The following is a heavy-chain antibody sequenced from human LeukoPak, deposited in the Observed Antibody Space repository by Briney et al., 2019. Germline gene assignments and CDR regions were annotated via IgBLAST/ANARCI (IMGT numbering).Heavy chain of an antibody. CDR1: GYTLTELS. CDR2: FDPEDGET. J-gene: IGHJ4*02. D-gene: IGHD3-3*01. V-gene: IGHV1-24*01. CDR3: ATDLPYYDFWSGYRNY. Sequence: ASVKVSCKVSGYTLTELSMHWVRQAPGKGLEWMGGFDPEDGETIYAQKFQGRVTMAEDTSTDTAYMELSSLRSEDTAVYYCATDLPYYDFWSGYRNYWGQGTLVTVSS.